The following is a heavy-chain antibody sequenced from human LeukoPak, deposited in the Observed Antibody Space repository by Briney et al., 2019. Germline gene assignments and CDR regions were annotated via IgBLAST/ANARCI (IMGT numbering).Heavy chain of an antibody. CDR3: ARRYCSSTSCLLSWFDP. CDR1: GRSISSSSYY. V-gene: IGHV4-39*01. CDR2: IYYSGST. D-gene: IGHD2-2*01. Sequence: SETLSLTCTVSGRSISSSSYYWGWIRQPPGKGLEWIGSIYYSGSTYYNPSLKSRVTISVDTSKNQFSLKLSSVTAADTAVYYCARRYCSSTSCLLSWFDPWGQGTLVTVSS. J-gene: IGHJ5*02.